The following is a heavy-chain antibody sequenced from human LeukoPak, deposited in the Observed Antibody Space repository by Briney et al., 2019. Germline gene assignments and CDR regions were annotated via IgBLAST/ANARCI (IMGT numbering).Heavy chain of an antibody. J-gene: IGHJ3*02. D-gene: IGHD3-22*01. CDR2: IYYRGGT. CDR1: GGSISSDGFY. Sequence: PSETLSLTCTVSGGSISSDGFYWSWIRQPPGKGLEWIGFIYYRGGTYYDPSLKSRVTISSDTSKNQFSLKLSSVTAADTAVYYCGRVLLPDYYDSSADAFDIWGQGTMVTVSS. V-gene: IGHV4-30-4*01. CDR3: GRVLLPDYYDSSADAFDI.